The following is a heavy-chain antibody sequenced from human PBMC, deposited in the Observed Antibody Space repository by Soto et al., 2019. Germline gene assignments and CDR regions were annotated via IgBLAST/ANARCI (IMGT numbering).Heavy chain of an antibody. CDR2: MSFDGSDI. D-gene: IGHD2-8*01. CDR1: GFDFSNYV. J-gene: IGHJ4*02. CDR3: AKVREDIVLLVALDY. V-gene: IGHV3-30*18. Sequence: QVQLVESGGRVVQPGRSLRLSCAASGFDFSNYVLHWVRQAPGKGLEWVAVMSFDGSDIYYADSVKCRFTISRDNSKNTLYLQMNNLRPEDTAVYYCAKVREDIVLLVALDYWGQGTLVTVSS.